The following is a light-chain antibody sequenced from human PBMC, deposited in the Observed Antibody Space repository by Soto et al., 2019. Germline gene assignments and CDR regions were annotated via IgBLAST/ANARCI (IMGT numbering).Light chain of an antibody. V-gene: IGLV1-51*01. CDR1: SSNIGGNS. CDR2: DDN. J-gene: IGLJ1*01. Sequence: QSVLTQPPSVSAAPGQKVTISCSGSSSNIGGNSVSWYQQLPGTAPKLLIFDDNKRRSGIPDRFSCSKYGTSATLGITGLEPGDEADYYCGSWDSSLSAYVFGTGTKVTV. CDR3: GSWDSSLSAYV.